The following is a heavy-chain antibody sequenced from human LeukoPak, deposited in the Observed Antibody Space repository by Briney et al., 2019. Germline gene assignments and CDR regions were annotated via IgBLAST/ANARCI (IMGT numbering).Heavy chain of an antibody. CDR3: ARIVGATWDY. V-gene: IGHV4-39*01. CDR1: GGSLSSSSYY. D-gene: IGHD1-26*01. Sequence: PSETLSLTCTVSGGSLSSSSYYWGWIRQPPGKGLEWIGSIYYSGSTYYNPSLKSRVTISVDTSKNQFSLKLSSVTAADTAVYYCARIVGATWDYWGQGTLVTVSS. CDR2: IYYSGST. J-gene: IGHJ4*02.